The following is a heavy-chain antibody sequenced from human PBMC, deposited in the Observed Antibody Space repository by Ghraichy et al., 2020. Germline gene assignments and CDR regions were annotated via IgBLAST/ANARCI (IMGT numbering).Heavy chain of an antibody. CDR3: ARDFPFADMSPRFDP. CDR2: TYYRSKWNV. CDR1: GDSVVSNTGA. J-gene: IGHJ5*02. D-gene: IGHD2-15*01. V-gene: IGHV6-1*01. Sequence: SQTLSLTCAISGDSVVSNTGAWSWIRQSPSRGLEWLGRTYYRSKWNVDYAVSVKGRITINPDISTNQFSLHLNSLLPDDTAVYFCARDFPFADMSPRFDPWGQGTLVIVSS.